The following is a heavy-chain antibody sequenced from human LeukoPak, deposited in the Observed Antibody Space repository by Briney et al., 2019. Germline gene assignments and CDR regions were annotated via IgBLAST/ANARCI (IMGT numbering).Heavy chain of an antibody. CDR1: GYSFTSYW. J-gene: IGHJ4*02. D-gene: IGHD1-26*01. CDR2: IDPSDSYT. Sequence: GQSLNISCHGPGYSFTSYWISWARQMPRKGLEWMGRIDPSDSYTNYSPPFQGHVTISAHKSISTTYLQWSSLKASDTAMYYCARLQGATTAGFDYWGQGTLVTVSS. CDR3: ARLQGATTAGFDY. V-gene: IGHV5-10-1*01.